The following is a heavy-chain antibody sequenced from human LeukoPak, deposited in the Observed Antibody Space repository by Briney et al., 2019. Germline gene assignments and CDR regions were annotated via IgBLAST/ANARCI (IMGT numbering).Heavy chain of an antibody. V-gene: IGHV4-34*01. D-gene: IGHD1-1*01. J-gene: IGHJ4*02. CDR2: INHSGST. CDR1: GGSFSGYY. CDR3: ATRPVQLEPGDY. Sequence: SETLSLTCAVYGGSFSGYYWSWIRQPPGKGLEWIGEINHSGSTNYNPSLKSRVTISVDTSKNQFSLKLSSVTAADTAVYYCATRPVQLEPGDYWGQGTLVTVSS.